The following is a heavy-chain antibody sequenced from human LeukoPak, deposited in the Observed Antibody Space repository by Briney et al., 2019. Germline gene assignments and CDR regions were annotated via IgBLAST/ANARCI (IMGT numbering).Heavy chain of an antibody. CDR1: GFAFSSYE. D-gene: IGHD6-19*01. J-gene: IGHJ4*02. Sequence: GGSLRLSCAASGFAFSSYEMHWVRQAPGKGLEWVAVISFDGSKKYHADSVMGRFTISRDTSKNTLYLQMTSLRAEDTAVYYCARGGSGWYGRFDYWGQGTLVTVSS. CDR3: ARGGSGWYGRFDY. CDR2: ISFDGSKK. V-gene: IGHV3-30*04.